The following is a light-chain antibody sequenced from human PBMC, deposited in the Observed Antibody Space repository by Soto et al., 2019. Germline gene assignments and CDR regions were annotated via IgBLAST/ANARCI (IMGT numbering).Light chain of an antibody. Sequence: DIQMTQSPSSLSASVGDRVTITCRTSQSISSYLIWYQHKPGKAPKLLIYGASSLQSGVPSRFSGSGSGTDFTLTISSLQPEDCGTYYRQQSYSMPITFGQGTRLEIK. J-gene: IGKJ5*01. CDR2: GAS. V-gene: IGKV1-39*01. CDR1: QSISSY. CDR3: QQSYSMPIT.